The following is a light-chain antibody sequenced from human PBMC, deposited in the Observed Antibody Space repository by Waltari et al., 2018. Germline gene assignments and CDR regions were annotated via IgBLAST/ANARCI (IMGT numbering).Light chain of an antibody. Sequence: IQMTQSPSTLSASVGDRVTITCRPSQNIDYYLNWYQQKPGKAPKLLIYGAAILQSGVPSRFSGGGSGTEFTLTISSLHPEDFATYYCQQTSDTLFTFGPGTTVDIK. CDR1: QNIDYY. J-gene: IGKJ3*01. CDR3: QQTSDTLFT. V-gene: IGKV1-39*01. CDR2: GAA.